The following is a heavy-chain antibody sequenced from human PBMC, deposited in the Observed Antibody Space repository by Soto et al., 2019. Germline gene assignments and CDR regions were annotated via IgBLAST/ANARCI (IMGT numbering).Heavy chain of an antibody. Sequence: EVQLVESGGGLVQPGGSLRLSCAASGFPFSGYWMSWVRQAPGQGLEWVANIKYDGGEKYYVDSVKGRFTISRDNAKNSLYLQMSSLRADDTAVYYCARAPYGGYDLGGVDYWGQGTLVTVYS. J-gene: IGHJ4*02. CDR2: IKYDGGEK. D-gene: IGHD5-12*01. CDR3: ARAPYGGYDLGGVDY. V-gene: IGHV3-7*04. CDR1: GFPFSGYW.